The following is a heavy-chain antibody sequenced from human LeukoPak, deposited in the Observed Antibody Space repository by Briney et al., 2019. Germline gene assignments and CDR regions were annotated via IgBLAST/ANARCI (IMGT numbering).Heavy chain of an antibody. V-gene: IGHV3-66*04. J-gene: IGHJ4*02. Sequence: GGSLRLSCAASGFTVSSNYMSWVRQAPGKGLEWVSAIYSGGSTYYADSVEGRFTISRDNSENTLFLQMDSLRVDDTAVYCCASQRGRSSGWFDYWGQGTLVTVSS. CDR1: GFTVSSNY. CDR3: ASQRGRSSGWFDY. D-gene: IGHD6-19*01. CDR2: IYSGGST.